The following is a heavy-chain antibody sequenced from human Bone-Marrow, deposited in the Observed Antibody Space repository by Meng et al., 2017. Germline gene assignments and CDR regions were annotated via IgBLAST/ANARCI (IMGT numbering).Heavy chain of an antibody. J-gene: IGHJ4*02. CDR3: ARARGIAVAEPWDY. CDR2: IYHSGRT. V-gene: IGHV4-4*02. Sequence: LRSPGQGRVSPRGHQSLPVCGSGGSISSSNWWGWVRQPPGKGLEWIGEIYHSGRTNYNPSLKSRVTISVDKSKNQFSLKLSSVTAADTAVYYCARARGIAVAEPWDYWGQGTLVTVSS. CDR1: GGSISSSNW. D-gene: IGHD6-19*01.